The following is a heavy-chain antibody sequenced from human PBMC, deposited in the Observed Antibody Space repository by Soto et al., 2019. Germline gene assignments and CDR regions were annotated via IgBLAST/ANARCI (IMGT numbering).Heavy chain of an antibody. CDR3: AATYCCNTHFLY. CDR2: IHSDGSTT. V-gene: IGHV3-74*01. Sequence: EVQLVESGGAVVQPGESLRLSCAASGFSFSTYYMHWVRQVPGKGLVWVSRIHSDGSTTTYADSVRGRFTISRDNTKNTRYLEMSGRRAEYTAVYYWAATYCCNTHFLYWGQGTLVTVST. D-gene: IGHD1-26*01. J-gene: IGHJ4*02. CDR1: GFSFSTYY.